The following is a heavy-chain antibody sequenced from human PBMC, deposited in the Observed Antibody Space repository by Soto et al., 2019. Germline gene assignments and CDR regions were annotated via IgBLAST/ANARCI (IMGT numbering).Heavy chain of an antibody. J-gene: IGHJ4*02. V-gene: IGHV4-31*11. CDR2: IYYSGGT. D-gene: IGHD3-3*01. CDR1: GGSFSGYF. CDR3: ARTIFGVVIRGQYYFDY. Sequence: PAETLSLTGAVYGGSFSGYFWSWIRQHPGKGLEWIGYIYYSGGTSYNPSLKSRVSISVDTSKNQFSLKLSSVTAADTAVYYCARTIFGVVIRGQYYFDYWGQGTLVTVSS.